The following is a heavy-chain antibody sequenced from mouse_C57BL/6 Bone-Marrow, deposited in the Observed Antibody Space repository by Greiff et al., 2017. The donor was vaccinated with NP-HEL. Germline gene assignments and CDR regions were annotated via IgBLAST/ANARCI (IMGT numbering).Heavy chain of an antibody. CDR1: GFNIKDDY. D-gene: IGHD1-1*01. Sequence: EVQLQQSGAELVRPGASVKLSCTASGFNIKDDYMHWVKQRPEQGLEWIGWIDPENGDTEYASKFQGKATITADTSSNTAYLQLSRLTSEDTAVYYCTTYGSPDVWGTGTTVTVSS. J-gene: IGHJ1*03. CDR2: IDPENGDT. V-gene: IGHV14-4*01. CDR3: TTYGSPDV.